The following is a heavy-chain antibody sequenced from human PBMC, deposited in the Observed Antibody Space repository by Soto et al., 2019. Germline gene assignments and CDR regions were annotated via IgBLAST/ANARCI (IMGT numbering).Heavy chain of an antibody. V-gene: IGHV3-30-3*01. D-gene: IGHD4-17*01. CDR3: ASANDPFTVTTLGDFDY. CDR1: GFTFSSYA. Sequence: GGSLRLSCAASGFTFSSYAMHWVRQAPGKGLEWVAVISYDGSNKYYADSVKGRFTISRDNSKNTLYLQMNSLRAEDTAVYYCASANDPFTVTTLGDFDYWGQGTLVTVSS. CDR2: ISYDGSNK. J-gene: IGHJ4*02.